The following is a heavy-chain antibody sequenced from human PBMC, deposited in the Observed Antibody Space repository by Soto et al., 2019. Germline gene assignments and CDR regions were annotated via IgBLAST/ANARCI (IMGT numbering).Heavy chain of an antibody. CDR2: ISGSGAGT. CDR3: AKDGAYCGGDCYPNYFDY. Sequence: EVQLLESGGGLVQPGGSLRLSCAASGFTFNNYAMTWVRQAPGKGLEWVSTISGSGAGTYYADSVKGRFTISKDTSKNTLDVQMNSLRAEDTAIYYCAKDGAYCGGDCYPNYFDYWGQGSLVTVSS. CDR1: GFTFNNYA. V-gene: IGHV3-23*01. J-gene: IGHJ4*02. D-gene: IGHD2-21*02.